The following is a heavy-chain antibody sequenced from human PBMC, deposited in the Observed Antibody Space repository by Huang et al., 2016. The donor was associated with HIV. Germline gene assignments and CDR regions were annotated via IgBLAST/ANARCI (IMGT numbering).Heavy chain of an antibody. J-gene: IGHJ4*02. V-gene: IGHV1-2*02. Sequence: QVHLVQSGAEVKQPGASVKASCKASGYTFTDYYIPWLRQAPGQGLELRGWINPNRGGTNYAQKFQGRVTMTTDTSISTAYMDLIRLKSDDTAVYHCARQRTTYYYDSSGYRGEFDQWGQGTLVTVSS. D-gene: IGHD3-22*01. CDR1: GYTFTDYY. CDR3: ARQRTTYYYDSSGYRGEFDQ. CDR2: INPNRGGT.